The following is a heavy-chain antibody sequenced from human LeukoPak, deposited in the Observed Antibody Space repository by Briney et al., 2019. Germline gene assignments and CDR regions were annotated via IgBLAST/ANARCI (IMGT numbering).Heavy chain of an antibody. D-gene: IGHD3-22*01. CDR2: IYYSGST. J-gene: IGHJ2*01. CDR1: GGSISSYY. Sequence: SETLSLTCTVSGGSISSYYGSWIRQPPGKGLEWIGYIYYSGSTNYTPSLKSRVTISVETSKNQFSLKLSSVTAADTAVYYCARDRYYYDSGSYFYFDLWGRGTLVTVSS. CDR3: ARDRYYYDSGSYFYFDL. V-gene: IGHV4-59*01.